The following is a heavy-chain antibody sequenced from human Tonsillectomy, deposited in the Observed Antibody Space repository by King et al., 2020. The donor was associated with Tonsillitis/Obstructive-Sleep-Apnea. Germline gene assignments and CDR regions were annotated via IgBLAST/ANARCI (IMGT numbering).Heavy chain of an antibody. J-gene: IGHJ6*02. CDR3: ARIAVAGHYYYYGMDV. CDR2: ISAFNGNT. Sequence: QLVQSGAEVKKPGASVKVSCKASGYTFTTYGIIWVRQAPGQGLEWMGWISAFNGNTNYAQKLQGRVTMTTDTSTSTAYMDLRSLRSDDTAVYYCARIAVAGHYYYYGMDVWGQGTTVTVSS. CDR1: GYTFTTYG. V-gene: IGHV1-18*01. D-gene: IGHD6-19*01.